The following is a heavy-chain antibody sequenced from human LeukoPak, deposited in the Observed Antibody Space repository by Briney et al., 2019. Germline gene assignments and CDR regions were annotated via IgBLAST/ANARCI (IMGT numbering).Heavy chain of an antibody. D-gene: IGHD4-17*01. CDR1: GFTFSTYE. Sequence: SGGSLRLSCAASGFTFSTYEMTWVRQSPGKGLEWVSYISSSGSTIYYADSVKGRFTISRDNSKNTLYLQMNSLRAEDTAVYYCAKDSPPDYGDYGVFDYWGQGTLVTVSS. J-gene: IGHJ4*02. CDR3: AKDSPPDYGDYGVFDY. V-gene: IGHV3-48*03. CDR2: ISSSGSTI.